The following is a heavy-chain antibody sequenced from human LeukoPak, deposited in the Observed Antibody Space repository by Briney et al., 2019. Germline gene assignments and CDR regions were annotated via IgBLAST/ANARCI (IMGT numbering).Heavy chain of an antibody. J-gene: IGHJ5*01. CDR2: ISASGGTT. Sequence: SGGSLRLSCAASGFTFNNYAMSWVRQAPGKGLEWVSAISASGGTTYYADSVKGQFTISRDNSENTLFLQMNSLRAEDTAVYYCAKEPREYCSSTSCPNWFDSWGQGTLVTVSS. CDR3: AKEPREYCSSTSCPNWFDS. V-gene: IGHV3-23*01. D-gene: IGHD2-2*01. CDR1: GFTFNNYA.